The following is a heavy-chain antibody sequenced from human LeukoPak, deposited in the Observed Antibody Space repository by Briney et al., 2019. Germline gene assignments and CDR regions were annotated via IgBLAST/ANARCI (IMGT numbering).Heavy chain of an antibody. CDR3: ARGPFDSSGYPPDAFDI. D-gene: IGHD3-22*01. V-gene: IGHV4-59*08. J-gene: IGHJ3*02. CDR1: GGSFSGYY. CDR2: IYYSGST. Sequence: ALETLSLTCAVYGGSFSGYYWSWIRQPPGKGLEWIGYIYYSGSTNYNPSLKSRVTISVDTSKNQFSLKLSSVTAADTAVYYCARGPFDSSGYPPDAFDIWGQGTMVTVSS.